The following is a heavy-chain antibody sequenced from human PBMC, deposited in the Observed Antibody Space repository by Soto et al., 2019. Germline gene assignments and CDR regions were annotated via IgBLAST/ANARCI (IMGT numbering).Heavy chain of an antibody. CDR2: IYYSGST. CDR3: ARTITLVRGGQAHYHYYGMDD. D-gene: IGHD3-10*01. J-gene: IGHJ6*02. CDR1: GGSISSGDYY. V-gene: IGHV4-30-4*01. Sequence: QVQLQESGPGLVKPSQTLSLTCTVSGGSISSGDYYWSWIRQPPGKGLEWIGYIYYSGSTYYNPSLKSGVTLSVDTSKNEFYLKLSSVTAADTAVYYCARTITLVRGGQAHYHYYGMDDWGQGTKVTVSS.